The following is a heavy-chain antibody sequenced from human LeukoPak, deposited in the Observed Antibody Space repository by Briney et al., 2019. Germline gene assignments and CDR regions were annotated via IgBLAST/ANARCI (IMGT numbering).Heavy chain of an antibody. CDR1: GGTFSSYA. J-gene: IGHJ4*02. CDR2: IIPIFGTA. D-gene: IGHD3-22*01. CDR3: ARGHYYDSSGYCLFDY. V-gene: IGHV1-69*13. Sequence: SVTVSCKASGGTFSSYAISWVRQAPGQGLEWMGGIIPIFGTANYAQKFQGRVTITADESTSTAYMELSRLRSEDTAVYYCARGHYYDSSGYCLFDYWGQGTLVTVSS.